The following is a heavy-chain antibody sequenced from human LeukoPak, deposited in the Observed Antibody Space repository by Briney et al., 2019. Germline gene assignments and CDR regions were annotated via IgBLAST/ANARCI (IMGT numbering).Heavy chain of an antibody. V-gene: IGHV4-34*01. CDR1: GGSFSGYY. J-gene: IGHJ5*02. CDR3: ARGPNWNAHWFDP. CDR2: INHSGST. D-gene: IGHD1-1*01. Sequence: SETLSLTCAVYGGSFSGYYWGWIRQPPGKGLDWIGEINHSGSTNYNPSLKSRVTISVDTSKNQFSLKLSSVTAADTALYYCARGPNWNAHWFDPWGQGTLVTVSS.